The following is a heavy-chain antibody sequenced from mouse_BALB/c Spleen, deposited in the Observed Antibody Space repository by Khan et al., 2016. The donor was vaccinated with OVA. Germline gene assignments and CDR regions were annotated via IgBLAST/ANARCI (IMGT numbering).Heavy chain of an antibody. D-gene: IGHD1-1*01. CDR3: SRRNYSGYTCAY. CDR1: GYTFTDYY. V-gene: IGHV1-77*01. J-gene: IGHJ3*01. Sequence: VQLQESGAELARPGASVKLSCTASGYTFTDYYINWVKQRTGPGLEWIGEISPGSGDTYYNERFMGKATLTADKSSSTAYMQLSRLTSAAAAVYFYSRRNYSGYTCAYWGQGTRVTVSA. CDR2: ISPGSGDT.